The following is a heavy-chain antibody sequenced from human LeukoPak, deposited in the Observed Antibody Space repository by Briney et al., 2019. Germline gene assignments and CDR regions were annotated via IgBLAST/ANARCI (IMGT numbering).Heavy chain of an antibody. CDR1: GFTFTTYA. V-gene: IGHV3-23*01. Sequence: GGSLRLSCAASGFTFTTYALSWVGQPQGKGLKWVSSISGSGGNTYYGDSAKGRFTVSRDNSKNTLYLQMNSLRAEDTALYFCAKGSGSSGRDYFDYWGQGTLVTVS. CDR2: ISGSGGNT. CDR3: AKGSGSSGRDYFDY. J-gene: IGHJ4*02. D-gene: IGHD6-19*01.